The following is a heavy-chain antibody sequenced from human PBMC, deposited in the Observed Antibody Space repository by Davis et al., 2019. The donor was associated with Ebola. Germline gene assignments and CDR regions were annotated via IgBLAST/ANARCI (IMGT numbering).Heavy chain of an antibody. D-gene: IGHD5-18*01. Sequence: GSLRLSCAVHGGSFSGYYWSWIRQPPGKGLEWIGEINHSGSTNYNPSLKSRVTISVDTSKNQFSLKLSSVTAADTAVYYCARARRTAMVTLDYGMDVWGQGTTVTVSS. CDR2: INHSGST. V-gene: IGHV4-34*01. CDR3: ARARRTAMVTLDYGMDV. CDR1: GGSFSGYY. J-gene: IGHJ6*02.